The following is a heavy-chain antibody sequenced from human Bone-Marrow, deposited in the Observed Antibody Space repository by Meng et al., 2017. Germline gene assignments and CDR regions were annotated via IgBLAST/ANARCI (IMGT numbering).Heavy chain of an antibody. CDR3: ATSWYSGSPGDY. Sequence: GESLKISCAASGFTFSSYAMSWVRQAPGKGLEWVSAISGSGGSTYYVDSVKGRFTISRDNSKNTLYLQMNSLRAEDTAVYYCATSWYSGSPGDYWGQGTLVTVSS. CDR1: GFTFSSYA. V-gene: IGHV3-23*01. D-gene: IGHD1-26*01. CDR2: ISGSGGST. J-gene: IGHJ4*02.